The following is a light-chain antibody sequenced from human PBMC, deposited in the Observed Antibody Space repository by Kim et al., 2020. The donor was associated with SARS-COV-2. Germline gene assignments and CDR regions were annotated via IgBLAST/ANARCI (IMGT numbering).Light chain of an antibody. CDR2: EHS. V-gene: IGLV6-57*03. Sequence: NFMLTQPLSVSESPGKTVTISCTRSSGSIARNYVQWFQQRSASAPTTVIYEHSHRPSGVPERFSGSIDRSSNSASLTISGLKTEDEADYYCQSYDNTEWVLGGGTKLTVL. J-gene: IGLJ3*02. CDR1: SGSIARNY. CDR3: QSYDNTEWV.